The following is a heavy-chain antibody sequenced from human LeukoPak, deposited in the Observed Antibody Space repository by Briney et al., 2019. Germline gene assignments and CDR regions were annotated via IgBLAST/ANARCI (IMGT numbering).Heavy chain of an antibody. J-gene: IGHJ4*02. CDR2: IYYSGST. D-gene: IGHD2-2*01. CDR3: ARRGYHCSSTSCTFEYYFDY. V-gene: IGHV4-39*01. CDR1: GGSISSSSYY. Sequence: SETLFLTCTVSGGSISSSSYYWGWIRQPPGKGLEWIGSIYYSGSTYYNPSLKSRVTISVDTSKNQFSLKLSSVTAADTAVYYCARRGYHCSSTSCTFEYYFDYWGQGTLVTVSS.